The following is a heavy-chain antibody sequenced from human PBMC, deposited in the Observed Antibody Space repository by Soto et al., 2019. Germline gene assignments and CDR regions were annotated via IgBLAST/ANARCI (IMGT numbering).Heavy chain of an antibody. CDR1: GFTFSSYW. CDR2: IKQDGSEK. CDR3: AGYCGGDCYSDYYYYGMDV. Sequence: HPGGSLRLSCAASGFTFSSYWMSWVRQAPGKGLEWVANIKQDGSEKYYVDSVKGRFTISRDNAKNSLYLQMNSLRAEDTAVYYCAGYCGGDCYSDYYYYGMDVWGQGTTVTVSS. D-gene: IGHD2-21*02. V-gene: IGHV3-7*01. J-gene: IGHJ6*02.